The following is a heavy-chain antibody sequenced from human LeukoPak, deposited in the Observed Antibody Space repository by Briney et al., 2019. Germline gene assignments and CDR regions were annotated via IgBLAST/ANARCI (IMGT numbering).Heavy chain of an antibody. J-gene: IGHJ5*02. D-gene: IGHD6-13*01. CDR3: ARDSIAGTWFDP. CDR2: IIPILGIA. CDR1: GDTFSSYA. Sequence: SVKVSCKASGDTFSSYAISWVRQAPGQGLEWMGRIIPILGIANYAQKFQGRVTITADKSTSTAYMELSSLRSEDTAVYYCARDSIAGTWFDPWGQGTLVTVSS. V-gene: IGHV1-69*04.